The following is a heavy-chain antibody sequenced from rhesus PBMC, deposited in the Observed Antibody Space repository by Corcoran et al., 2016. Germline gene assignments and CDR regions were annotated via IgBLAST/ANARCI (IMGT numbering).Heavy chain of an antibody. Sequence: QVQLQESGPVLVKPSEPLLLPWSGECGSFESSWWNWIRQPPGKGLEWIGEINGYRGSTNYNPSLQSRVTISQDVSRNQFSLKLTSVTAADTAVYYCASPVRYRFDVWGPGVLVSVSS. CDR2: INGYRGST. CDR1: CGSFESSW. CDR3: ASPVRYRFDV. V-gene: IGHV4-80*01. J-gene: IGHJ5-1*01.